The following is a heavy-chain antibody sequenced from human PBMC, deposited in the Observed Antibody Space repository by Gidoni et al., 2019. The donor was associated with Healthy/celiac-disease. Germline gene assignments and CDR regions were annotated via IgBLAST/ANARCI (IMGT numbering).Heavy chain of an antibody. V-gene: IGHV3-7*01. CDR3: ARRGYFDY. CDR1: GLPFSSYW. D-gene: IGHD3-10*01. J-gene: IGHJ4*02. CDR2: IKQDGSEK. Sequence: EVQLVESGGGLVQPGGSLRLSCAASGLPFSSYWMSWVRQAPGKGLEWVANIKQDGSEKYYVDSVKGRFTISRDNAKNSLYLQMNSLRAEDTAVYYCARRGYFDYWGQGTLVTVSS.